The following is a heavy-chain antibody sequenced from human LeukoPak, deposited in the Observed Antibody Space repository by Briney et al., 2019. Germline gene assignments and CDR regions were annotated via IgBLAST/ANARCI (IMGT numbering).Heavy chain of an antibody. CDR2: INHSGST. J-gene: IGHJ5*02. CDR3: ARVAYSSSWFQIDP. CDR1: GGSFSGYY. D-gene: IGHD6-13*01. V-gene: IGHV4-34*01. Sequence: PSETLSLTCAVYGGSFSGYYWSWIRQPPGKGLEWIGEINHSGSTNYNPSLKSRVTISVDTSKNQFSLKLSSVTAADTAVYYCARVAYSSSWFQIDPWGQGTLVTVSS.